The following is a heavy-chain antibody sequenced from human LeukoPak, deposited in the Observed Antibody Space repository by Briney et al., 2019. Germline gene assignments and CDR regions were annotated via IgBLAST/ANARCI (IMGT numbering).Heavy chain of an antibody. Sequence: SVKVSCKASGGTFSSYAISWVRQAPGRGLEWMGRIIPILGIANYAQKFQGRVTITADKSTSTAYMELSSLRSEDTAVYYCARGGSYYGSGKDWFDPWGQGTLATVSS. J-gene: IGHJ5*02. V-gene: IGHV1-69*04. CDR2: IIPILGIA. CDR1: GGTFSSYA. CDR3: ARGGSYYGSGKDWFDP. D-gene: IGHD3-10*01.